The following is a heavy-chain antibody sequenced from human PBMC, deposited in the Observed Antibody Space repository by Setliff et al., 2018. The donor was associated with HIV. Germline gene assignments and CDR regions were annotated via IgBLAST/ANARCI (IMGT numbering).Heavy chain of an antibody. CDR3: TKDKLRWRSIATSADMDV. CDR2: ISWDGGST. V-gene: IGHV3-43*01. CDR1: GFSFDDYT. Sequence: GGSLRLSCTASGFSFDDYTMNWVRQPPGKGLEWVSLISWDGGSTNYADSVKGRFTISRDNSKSSLYLQMNGLRTEDTALYFCTKDKLRWRSIATSADMDVWGKGTTVTVSS. J-gene: IGHJ6*03. D-gene: IGHD3-16*01.